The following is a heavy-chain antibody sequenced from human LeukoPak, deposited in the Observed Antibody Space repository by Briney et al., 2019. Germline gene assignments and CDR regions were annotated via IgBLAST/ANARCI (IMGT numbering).Heavy chain of an antibody. CDR2: IYTSGST. CDR3: AREGDSSSFDY. J-gene: IGHJ4*02. V-gene: IGHV4-61*02. Sequence: PSETLSLTCSVSGYSFSSGNYWSWIRQPAGKGLEWIGRIYTSGSTNYNPSLKSRVTISVDTSKNQFSLKLSSVTAADTAVYYCAREGDSSSFDYWGQGTLVTVSS. D-gene: IGHD6-13*01. CDR1: GYSFSSGNY.